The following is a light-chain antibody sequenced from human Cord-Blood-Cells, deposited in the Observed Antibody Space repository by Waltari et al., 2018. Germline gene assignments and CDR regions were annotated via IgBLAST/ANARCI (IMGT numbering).Light chain of an antibody. CDR3: QQYNNWPLT. CDR2: GAS. CDR1: QSVSSN. J-gene: IGKJ4*01. V-gene: IGKV3-15*01. Sequence: EIVMTLSPPTLPVSPGDTATLSCRASQSVSSNLAWYQQKPGQAPRLLIYGASTRATGIPARFSGSGSGTEFTLTISSLQSEDFAVYYCQQYNNWPLTFGGGTKVEIK.